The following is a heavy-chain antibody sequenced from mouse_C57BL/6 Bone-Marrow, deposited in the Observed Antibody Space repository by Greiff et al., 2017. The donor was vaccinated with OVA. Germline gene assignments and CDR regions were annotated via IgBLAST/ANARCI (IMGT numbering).Heavy chain of an antibody. CDR3: ARVGWLRRPSYWYFDV. V-gene: IGHV3-6*01. Sequence: EVKLQESGPGLVKPSQSLSLTCSVTGYSITSGYYWNWIRQFPGNKLEWMGYISYDGSNNYNPSLKNRISITRDTSKNQFFLKLNSVTTEDTATYYCARVGWLRRPSYWYFDVWGTGTTVTVSS. D-gene: IGHD2-2*01. J-gene: IGHJ1*03. CDR2: ISYDGSN. CDR1: GYSITSGYY.